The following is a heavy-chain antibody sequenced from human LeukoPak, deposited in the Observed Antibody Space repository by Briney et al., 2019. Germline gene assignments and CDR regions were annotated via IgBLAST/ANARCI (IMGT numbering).Heavy chain of an antibody. D-gene: IGHD2/OR15-2a*01. CDR2: IRGSGDNT. J-gene: IGHJ6*02. Sequence: GGSLRLSCAASGFTFSSCAMSWVRQAPGRGLEWVSAIRGSGDNTYYADSVRGRFTISRDNSKSTLYLQMNSLRAEDTAIYYCANNMGPEYYYGMDVWGQGTTVTVSS. CDR1: GFTFSSCA. CDR3: ANNMGPEYYYGMDV. V-gene: IGHV3-23*01.